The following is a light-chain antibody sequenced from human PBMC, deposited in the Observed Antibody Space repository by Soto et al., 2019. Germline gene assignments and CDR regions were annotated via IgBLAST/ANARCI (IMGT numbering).Light chain of an antibody. CDR1: QSISRN. CDR2: AAS. J-gene: IGKJ5*01. V-gene: IGKV1-17*01. CDR3: QQLNSYPIT. Sequence: DIQMTQSPSSLSASVGDRVTITCRASQSISRNLNWYQQKQGKAPKLLIYAASSLQSGVPSRFSGSRSGTEFTLTISSLQPEDFATYYCQQLNSYPITFGQGTRLEI.